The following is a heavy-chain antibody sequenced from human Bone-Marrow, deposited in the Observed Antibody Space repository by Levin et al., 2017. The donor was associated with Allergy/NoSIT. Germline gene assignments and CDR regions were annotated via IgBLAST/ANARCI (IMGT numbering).Heavy chain of an antibody. CDR2: IYYSGTT. Sequence: SQTLSLTCTVSGGSISSSSYYWGWVRQSAGKGPEWIGAIYYSGTTYYTPSLESRATVSVDTSKNQFSLRLKSLTAADTAVYYCTRSTWTSNPIDFWGHGKLVTVSS. V-gene: IGHV4-39*07. CDR3: TRSTWTSNPIDF. CDR1: GGSISSSSYY. J-gene: IGHJ4*01. D-gene: IGHD3/OR15-3a*01.